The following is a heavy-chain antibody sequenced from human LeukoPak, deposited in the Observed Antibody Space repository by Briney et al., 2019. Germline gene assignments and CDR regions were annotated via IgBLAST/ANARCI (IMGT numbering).Heavy chain of an antibody. CDR2: ISWNSGSI. J-gene: IGHJ6*02. CDR1: GFTFDDYA. V-gene: IGHV3-9*01. D-gene: IGHD2/OR15-2a*01. Sequence: GGSLRLSCAASGFTFDDYAMHWVRQAPGKGLEWVSGISWNSGSIGYADSVKGRFTISRDNAKNSLYLQMNSLRAEDTALYYCARVLRDYYYGTDVWGQGTTVTVSS. CDR3: ARVLRDYYYGTDV.